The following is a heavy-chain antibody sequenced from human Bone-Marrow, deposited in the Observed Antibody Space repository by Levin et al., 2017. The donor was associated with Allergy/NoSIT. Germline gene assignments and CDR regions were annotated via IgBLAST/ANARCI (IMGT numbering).Heavy chain of an antibody. CDR1: GYTFTDYY. CDR3: AKAPEYSTAWYEQ. CDR2: IKPSSGGT. V-gene: IGHV1-2*02. Sequence: ASVKVSCKASGYTFTDYYIHWVRQAPGQGLEWMGWIKPSSGGTNYAQKFQGRVTVTRDTSISTAYMELSRLGSDDTAVYYCAKAPEYSTAWYEQWGQGTLVTVSS. J-gene: IGHJ5*02. D-gene: IGHD2-8*02.